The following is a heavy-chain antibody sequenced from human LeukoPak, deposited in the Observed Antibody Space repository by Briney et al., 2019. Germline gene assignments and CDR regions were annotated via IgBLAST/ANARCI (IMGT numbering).Heavy chain of an antibody. CDR1: GGTFNSYA. J-gene: IGHJ4*02. D-gene: IGHD7-27*01. Sequence: SVKVSCKASGGTFNSYAISWVRQAPGQGLEWMGRIIPILGIANYAQKFQGRVTITADKSTSTAYMELSSLRSEDTAVYCCASTGPGDTGYFDYWGQGTLVTVSS. V-gene: IGHV1-69*04. CDR3: ASTGPGDTGYFDY. CDR2: IIPILGIA.